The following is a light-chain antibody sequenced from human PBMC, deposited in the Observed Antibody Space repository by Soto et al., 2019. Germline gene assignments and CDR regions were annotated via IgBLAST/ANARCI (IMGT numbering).Light chain of an antibody. J-gene: IGKJ4*01. Sequence: EIVLTQSPGTLSLTAGERATLSCRASQSVTSSCLAWYQQKPGQAPRLLIYGASSRATGIPDRFSGSGSGTDFTLTISRLEPEDFAVDYCQQYRNSPRTFGGGTKVEIK. CDR2: GAS. V-gene: IGKV3-20*01. CDR1: QSVTSSC. CDR3: QQYRNSPRT.